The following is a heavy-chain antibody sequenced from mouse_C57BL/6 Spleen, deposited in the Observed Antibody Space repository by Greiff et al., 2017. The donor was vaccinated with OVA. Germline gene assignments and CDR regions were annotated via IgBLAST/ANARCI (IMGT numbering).Heavy chain of an antibody. CDR1: GFTFSDYY. D-gene: IGHD1-1*01. CDR3: ARDLDYYGSSWAY. Sequence: EVMLVESEGGLVQPGSSLKLSCTASGFTFSDYYMAWVRQVPEKGLEWVANINYDGSSTYYLDSLKSRFIISRDNAKNILYLQMSSLKSEDTATYYCARDLDYYGSSWAYWGQGTLVTVSA. CDR2: INYDGSST. J-gene: IGHJ3*01. V-gene: IGHV5-16*01.